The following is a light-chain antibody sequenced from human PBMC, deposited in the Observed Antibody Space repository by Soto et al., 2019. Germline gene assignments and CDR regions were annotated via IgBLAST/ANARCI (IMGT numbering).Light chain of an antibody. Sequence: QSALTQPPSASGSPGQSVAISCTGTSSDVGGYNYVSWYQQHPGKAPKLMIYDVTKRPSGVPDRFSGSKSGNTASLTVSGLQAEDEADYYCPSYAGSESYVFGSGTKSPS. CDR2: DVT. V-gene: IGLV2-8*01. CDR1: SSDVGGYNY. CDR3: PSYAGSESYV. J-gene: IGLJ1*01.